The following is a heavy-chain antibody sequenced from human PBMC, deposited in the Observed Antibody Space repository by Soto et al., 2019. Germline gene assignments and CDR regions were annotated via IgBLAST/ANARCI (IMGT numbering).Heavy chain of an antibody. D-gene: IGHD6-19*01. J-gene: IGHJ4*02. CDR3: ARAVGDPLYYLDY. CDR2: TYYSGST. Sequence: SETLSLTCTVSGGSISSRSYYWGWIRQPPGKGLEWIGSTYYSGSTYYNPSLNSRVTISGDTSKNQFSLRLSSVTAADTAVYYCARAVGDPLYYLDYWGQGTLVTVSS. CDR1: GGSISSRSYY. V-gene: IGHV4-39*07.